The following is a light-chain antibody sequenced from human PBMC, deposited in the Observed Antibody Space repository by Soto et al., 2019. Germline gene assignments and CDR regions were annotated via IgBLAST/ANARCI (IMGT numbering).Light chain of an antibody. Sequence: EIVMTQSPATLSVSPGERATLSCRASQSVSANLAWYQQRPGQAPRLLIYDASTRAAGIPARFSGSGSGTEFTLTISSLQSEDFGVYYCQHYNNWLLTFGQGTKLEI. J-gene: IGKJ2*01. V-gene: IGKV3-15*01. CDR1: QSVSAN. CDR3: QHYNNWLLT. CDR2: DAS.